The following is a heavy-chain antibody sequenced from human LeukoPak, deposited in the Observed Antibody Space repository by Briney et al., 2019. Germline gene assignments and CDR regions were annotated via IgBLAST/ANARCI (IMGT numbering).Heavy chain of an antibody. CDR1: GFTVSTDY. J-gene: IGHJ4*02. Sequence: GGSLRLSCAASGFTVSTDYMNWVRQAPGKGLEWVSVVYMGGTTYYADSVKGRFTISRDSTKNTIYLQMNNLRAEDTAVYYCARGLLRDGYTYTYSFDYWGQGALVTVSS. CDR2: VYMGGTT. D-gene: IGHD5-18*01. CDR3: ARGLLRDGYTYTYSFDY. V-gene: IGHV3-66*01.